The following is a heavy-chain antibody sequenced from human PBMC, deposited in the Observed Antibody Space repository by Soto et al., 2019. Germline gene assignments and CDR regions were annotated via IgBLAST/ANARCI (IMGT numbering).Heavy chain of an antibody. Sequence: GGSLRLSCAASGFTFSSYGMHWVRQAPGKGLEWVAVISYDGSNKYYADSVKGRFTISRDNSKNTLYLQMNSLRAEDTAVYYCATERRSGWLRERYFDYWGQGTLVTVSS. CDR2: ISYDGSNK. D-gene: IGHD6-19*01. J-gene: IGHJ4*02. CDR3: ATERRSGWLRERYFDY. CDR1: GFTFSSYG. V-gene: IGHV3-30*03.